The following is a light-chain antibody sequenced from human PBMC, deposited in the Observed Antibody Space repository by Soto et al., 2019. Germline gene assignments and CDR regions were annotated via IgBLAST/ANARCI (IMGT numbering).Light chain of an antibody. V-gene: IGLV2-14*01. CDR3: RSYTSSSTYV. CDR2: EVS. Sequence: QSALTQPASVTGSRGQSITISCTGTSSDVGGYDYVSWYQQRPRKAPQLMIYEVSNRPSGVSNRFSGSKSGNTASLTISGLQAEDEADYYCRSYTSSSTYVLANGTKVTVL. CDR1: SSDVGGYDY. J-gene: IGLJ1*01.